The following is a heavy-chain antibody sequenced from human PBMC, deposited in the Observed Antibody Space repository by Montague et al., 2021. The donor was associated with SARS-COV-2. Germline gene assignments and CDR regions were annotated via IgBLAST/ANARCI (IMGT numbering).Heavy chain of an antibody. Sequence: SETLSLTCAVHGGSFSTYSWNWIRQPPGKGLEWIGEIHHGGSTNYNPSLKSLVTISADTSKNQFSLKLTSVAVADTAVYYCARLGDAVVPSPILGVGPYYSSYYMDVWGKGTTVTVSS. CDR2: IHHGGST. J-gene: IGHJ6*03. D-gene: IGHD3-10*01. CDR3: ARLGDAVVPSPILGVGPYYSSYYMDV. CDR1: GGSFSTYS. V-gene: IGHV4-34*01.